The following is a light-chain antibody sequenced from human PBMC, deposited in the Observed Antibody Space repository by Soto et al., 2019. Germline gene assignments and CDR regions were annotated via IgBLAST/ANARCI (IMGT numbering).Light chain of an antibody. CDR3: AAWDDSLSGVV. CDR1: FSNIGSNF. J-gene: IGLJ3*02. Sequence: QSVLTQPPSASGTRGQTVTISCSGRFSNIGSNFIYWYQQLPGTAPKLLIYRNNERPSGVPDRFSASKSGTSASLAISGLRSEDEADYHCAAWDDSLSGVVFGGGTKLTVL. CDR2: RNN. V-gene: IGLV1-47*01.